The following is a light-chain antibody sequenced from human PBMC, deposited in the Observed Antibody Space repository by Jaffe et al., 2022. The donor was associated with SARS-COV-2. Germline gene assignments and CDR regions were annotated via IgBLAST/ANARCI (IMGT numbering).Light chain of an antibody. CDR3: QVWDSSSEHVV. CDR2: YDS. J-gene: IGLJ3*02. V-gene: IGLV3-21*01. CDR1: SVGRKS. Sequence: SYVLTQPPSVSVAPGETARITCGGDSVGRKSVHWYQQKPGQAPLMAIYYDSDRPSGIPERFSGSNSGHTATLTITRVEAGDEADYYCQVWDSSSEHVVFGGGTKLTVL.